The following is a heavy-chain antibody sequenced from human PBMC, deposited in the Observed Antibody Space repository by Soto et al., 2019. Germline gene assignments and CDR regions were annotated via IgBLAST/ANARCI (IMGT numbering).Heavy chain of an antibody. CDR3: AKDLTVTTSY. V-gene: IGHV3-30*18. J-gene: IGHJ4*02. D-gene: IGHD4-17*01. CDR2: ISYDGSNK. Sequence: QVQLVESGGGVVQPGRSLRLSCAASGFTFSSYGMHWVRQAPGKGLEWVAVISYDGSNKYYADSVKGRFTISRDNSKNTLYLQMNSLRAEDTAVYYCAKDLTVTTSYWGQGPLVTVSS. CDR1: GFTFSSYG.